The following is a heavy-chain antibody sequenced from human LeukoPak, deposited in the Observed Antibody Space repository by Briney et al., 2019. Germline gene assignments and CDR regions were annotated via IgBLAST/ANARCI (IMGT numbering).Heavy chain of an antibody. CDR3: ARVESSSWYGVCGY. D-gene: IGHD6-13*01. V-gene: IGHV4-59*01. J-gene: IGHJ4*02. Sequence: PSETLSLTCTVSGGSISRYYWSWIRQPPGKGLEWIGSIYCSGSTNYNPSLKSRVTISVDTSKNQISLKLSSVTAADTAVYYCARVESSSWYGVCGYWGQGTLVTVSS. CDR1: GGSISRYY. CDR2: IYCSGST.